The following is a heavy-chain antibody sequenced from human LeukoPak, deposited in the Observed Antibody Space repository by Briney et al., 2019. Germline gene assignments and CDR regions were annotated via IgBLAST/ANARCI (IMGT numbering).Heavy chain of an antibody. CDR1: GFTFSSYS. CDR3: ARGIPVRYNWNAGSYYY. J-gene: IGHJ4*02. Sequence: GGSLRLSCAASGFTFSSYSMNWVRQAPGKGLEWGSYISSSSSTIYYADAVKGRFTISRDNAKNSLSLQMNSLRAEDTAVYYCARGIPVRYNWNAGSYYYCGQGTLVTVSS. CDR2: ISSSSSTI. V-gene: IGHV3-48*01. D-gene: IGHD1-1*01.